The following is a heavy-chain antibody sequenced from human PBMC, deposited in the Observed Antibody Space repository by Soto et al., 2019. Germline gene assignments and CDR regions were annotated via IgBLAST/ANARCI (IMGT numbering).Heavy chain of an antibody. J-gene: IGHJ4*02. Sequence: GASVKVSCKASGYTFTSYGISWVRQAPGQGLEWMGWISAYNGNTNYAQKLQGRVTMTTDTSTSTAYMELRSLRSDDTAVYYCARDSIPEAYGDYTDYWGQGTLVTVSS. V-gene: IGHV1-18*01. CDR3: ARDSIPEAYGDYTDY. CDR1: GYTFTSYG. D-gene: IGHD4-17*01. CDR2: ISAYNGNT.